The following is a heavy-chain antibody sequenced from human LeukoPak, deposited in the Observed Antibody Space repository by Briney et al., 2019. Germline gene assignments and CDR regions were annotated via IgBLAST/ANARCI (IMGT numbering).Heavy chain of an antibody. CDR3: TRDALFGSGRTHLDF. D-gene: IGHD3-10*01. V-gene: IGHV3-7*04. J-gene: IGHJ4*02. CDR2: IKHDGSEA. CDR1: GFTFSTYA. Sequence: GGSLRLSCAASGFTFSTYAMHWVRQAPGKGLEWVANIKHDGSEAHYVDSVKGRFTISRDNAKNSLSLQMNSLNVDDTGVYFCTRDALFGSGRTHLDFWSQGTLVSVSS.